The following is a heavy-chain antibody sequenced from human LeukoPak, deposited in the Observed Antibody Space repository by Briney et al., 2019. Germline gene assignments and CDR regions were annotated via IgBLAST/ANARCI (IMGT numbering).Heavy chain of an antibody. V-gene: IGHV3-23*01. CDR2: LSSTGTST. D-gene: IGHD3-10*01. CDR3: AKDRSYAFDY. J-gene: IGHJ4*02. Sequence: PGGSLRLSCVASGFTFSIYAMSWVRQAPGKGLEWVSALSSTGTSTYYADSVKGRFTISRDNSKNTLYLQMNSLRAEDTAVYYCAKDRSYAFDYWGQGALVTVSS. CDR1: GFTFSIYA.